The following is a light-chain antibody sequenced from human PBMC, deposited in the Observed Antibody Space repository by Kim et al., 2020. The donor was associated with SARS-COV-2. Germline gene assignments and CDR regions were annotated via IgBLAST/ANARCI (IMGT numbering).Light chain of an antibody. CDR2: DVS. J-gene: IGKJ1*01. Sequence: GDRVTITCRASQNVRRCLAWYQQKPGKAPKLLMYDVSTLESGVPSRFSGDGSGTEFTLTISSLQPDDFATYFCQQYSTYLWTFGQGTKV. V-gene: IGKV1-5*01. CDR3: QQYSTYLWT. CDR1: QNVRRC.